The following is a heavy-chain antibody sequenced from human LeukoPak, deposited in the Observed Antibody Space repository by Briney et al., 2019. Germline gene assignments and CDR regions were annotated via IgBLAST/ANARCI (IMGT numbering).Heavy chain of an antibody. Sequence: ASVKVSCKASGYTFSSYYMHRVRQAPGQGLEWVGLINPTGDSTNYAQNFRGRVTMTRDTSTSTVYMDLSSLRSEDTAVYYCAREASGGYFDYWGQGTLVTVCS. V-gene: IGHV1-46*01. D-gene: IGHD4-23*01. CDR1: GYTFSSYY. CDR2: INPTGDST. J-gene: IGHJ4*02. CDR3: AREASGGYFDY.